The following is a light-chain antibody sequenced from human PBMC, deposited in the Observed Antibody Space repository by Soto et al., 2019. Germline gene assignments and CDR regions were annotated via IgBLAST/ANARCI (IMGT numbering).Light chain of an antibody. CDR2: GAS. CDR3: QQYSTSPRG. CDR1: QSVSNSY. V-gene: IGKV3-20*01. J-gene: IGKJ2*03. Sequence: EIVLTQSPATLSLSPGERASLSCRASQSVSNSYLAWYQQNPGQAPRLLIFGASNSATGIPDRFSGSGSGTDFTLTISRLEPEDFAVYYCQQYSTSPRGFGQGTKLEIK.